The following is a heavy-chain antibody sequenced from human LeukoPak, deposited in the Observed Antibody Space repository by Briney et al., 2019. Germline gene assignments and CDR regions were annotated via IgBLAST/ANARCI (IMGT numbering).Heavy chain of an antibody. CDR1: GFGLSSNY. CDR3: ARSDGGVLYCGEDCYLDL. Sequence: PGGSLRLSCEASGFGLSSNYINWVRQAPGKGLEWVSVIYRGEKTYYTDSVKGRFNISRDSSKNKVFLQMNSLRAEDTAIYYCARSDGGVLYCGEDCYLDLWGQGTLVTVSS. CDR2: IYRGEKT. D-gene: IGHD2-21*01. J-gene: IGHJ4*02. V-gene: IGHV3-66*01.